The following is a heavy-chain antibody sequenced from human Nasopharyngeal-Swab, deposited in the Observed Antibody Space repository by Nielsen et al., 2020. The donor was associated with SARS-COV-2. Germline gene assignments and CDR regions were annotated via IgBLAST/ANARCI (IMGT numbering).Heavy chain of an antibody. V-gene: IGHV3-64D*09. Sequence: GGSLRLSCAASGFTFSSYAMHWVRQAPGKGLEYVSAISSNGGSTYYADSVKGRFTISRDNSKNTLYLQMSSLRAEDTAVYYCVRITMVRGADYWGQGTLVTVSS. J-gene: IGHJ4*02. D-gene: IGHD3-10*01. CDR2: ISSNGGST. CDR3: VRITMVRGADY. CDR1: GFTFSSYA.